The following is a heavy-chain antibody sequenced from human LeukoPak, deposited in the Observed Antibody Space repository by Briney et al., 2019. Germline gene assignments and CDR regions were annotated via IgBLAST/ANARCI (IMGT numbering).Heavy chain of an antibody. J-gene: IGHJ5*02. Sequence: PSETLSLTCTVSGGSISSGSYYWSWIRQPAGKGLEWIGYIYYSGSTNYNLSLKSRVTISVDTSKNQFSLKLSSVTAADTAVYYCARAAYYYDSSGYYYGNWFDPWGQGTLVTVSS. V-gene: IGHV4-61*10. CDR2: IYYSGST. CDR3: ARAAYYYDSSGYYYGNWFDP. CDR1: GGSISSGSYY. D-gene: IGHD3-22*01.